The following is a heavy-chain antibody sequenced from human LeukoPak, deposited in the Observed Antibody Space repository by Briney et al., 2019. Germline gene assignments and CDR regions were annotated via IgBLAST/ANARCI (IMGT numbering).Heavy chain of an antibody. J-gene: IGHJ4*02. D-gene: IGHD3-16*01. V-gene: IGHV3-74*01. CDR2: IDNDGGST. CDR1: GFTFHTYW. Sequence: GGSLRLSCAASGFTFHTYWMHWVRQVPGKGLVWVSRIDNDGGSTTYADSVKGRFTISRDNAKNTVYLQMNSVGAEDTAVYYCARSSSPYYFDYWGQGTLVTVSS. CDR3: ARSSSPYYFDY.